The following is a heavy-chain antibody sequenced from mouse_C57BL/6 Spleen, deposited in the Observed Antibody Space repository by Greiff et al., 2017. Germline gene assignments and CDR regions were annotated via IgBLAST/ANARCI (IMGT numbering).Heavy chain of an antibody. Sequence: VQLQQSGAELVRPGASVKLSCTASGFNIKDDYMHWVKQRPEQGLEWIGWIDPENGDTEYASKFQGKATITADTSSNTAYLQLSSLTSEDTAVYYCTKMRLRRGDFDYWGQGTTLTVSS. CDR2: IDPENGDT. CDR3: TKMRLRRGDFDY. J-gene: IGHJ2*01. D-gene: IGHD2-4*01. CDR1: GFNIKDDY. V-gene: IGHV14-4*01.